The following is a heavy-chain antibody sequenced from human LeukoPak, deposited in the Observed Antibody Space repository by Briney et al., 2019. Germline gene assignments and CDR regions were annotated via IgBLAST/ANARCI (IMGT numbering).Heavy chain of an antibody. CDR1: GYSFTSNA. J-gene: IGHJ4*02. CDR3: ARHSSEATY. D-gene: IGHD6-19*01. CDR2: INTNTGNP. Sequence: AASVKVSCKASGYSFTSNALGWVRQAPGQGLEWMGWINTNTGNPTYAQGFRGRFVFSVDTSDNTAYLQISSLQAEDTAVYYCARHSSEATYWGQGTLVTVSS. V-gene: IGHV7-4-1*02.